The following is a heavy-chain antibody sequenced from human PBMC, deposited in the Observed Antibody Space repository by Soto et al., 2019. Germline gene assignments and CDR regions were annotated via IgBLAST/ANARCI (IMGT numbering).Heavy chain of an antibody. CDR2: INLFDGRT. CDR1: GFTSRAYG. D-gene: IGHD2-8*01. J-gene: IGHJ6*02. Sequence: EQLLASGGGLVQPGGSLTLSCAASGFTSRAYGMSWIRQTPEKGLEWVASINLFDGRTYYTDSVKGRFTIAKDDSKSTVSMQLNSLRVDDTAIYYCARWCVYGTDHYCRGIDVWGQGRPVTVS. V-gene: IGHV3-23*01. CDR3: ARWCVYGTDHYCRGIDV.